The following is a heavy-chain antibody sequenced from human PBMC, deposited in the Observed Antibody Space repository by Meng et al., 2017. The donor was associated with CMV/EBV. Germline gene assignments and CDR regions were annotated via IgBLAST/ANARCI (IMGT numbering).Heavy chain of an antibody. V-gene: IGHV3-7*01. CDR2: IKQDGSEK. Sequence: GESPKISCAASGFTFINYWMSWVRQAPGKGLEWVANIKQDGSEKHYVDSVKGRFTISRDNAKNSVFLQMNSLRVEDTAVYYCARICVTGSACYHFDYWGQGTLVTVSS. J-gene: IGHJ4*02. CDR3: ARICVTGSACYHFDY. CDR1: GFTFINYW. D-gene: IGHD2-15*01.